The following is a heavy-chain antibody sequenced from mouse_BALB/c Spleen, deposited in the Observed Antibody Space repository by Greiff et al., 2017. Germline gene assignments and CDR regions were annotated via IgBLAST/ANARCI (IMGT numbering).Heavy chain of an antibody. J-gene: IGHJ3*01. D-gene: IGHD1-1*01. CDR3: NAPYYYGSSFAY. CDR2: IDPENGDT. V-gene: IGHV14-4*02. Sequence: EVKLVESGAELVRSGASVKLSCTASGFNIKDYYMHWVKQRPEQGLEWIGWIDPENGDTEYAPKFQGKATMTADTSSNTAYLQLSSLTSEDTAVYYCNAPYYYGSSFAYWGQGTLVTVSA. CDR1: GFNIKDYY.